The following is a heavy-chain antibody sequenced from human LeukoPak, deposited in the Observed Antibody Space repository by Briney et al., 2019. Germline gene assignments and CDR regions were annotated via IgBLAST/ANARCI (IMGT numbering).Heavy chain of an antibody. CDR2: IYSAGST. Sequence: PGGSLRLFCAASGFAVSANYMSWGRQAPGKGLDWVSVIYSAGSTGYADSVKGRFTISRDNSKNTLYLQMNSLRAEDTAVYYCARFEYRGASHGMDVWGQGTTVIVSS. CDR1: GFAVSANY. J-gene: IGHJ6*02. V-gene: IGHV3-66*01. D-gene: IGHD6-6*01. CDR3: ARFEYRGASHGMDV.